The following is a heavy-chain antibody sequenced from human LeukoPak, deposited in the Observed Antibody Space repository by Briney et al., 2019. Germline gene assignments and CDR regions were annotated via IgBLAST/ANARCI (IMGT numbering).Heavy chain of an antibody. V-gene: IGHV3-66*01. CDR1: GFTVSSNY. Sequence: GGSLRLSCAASGFTVSSNYMSWVRQAPGKGLEWVSVIYSGGSTYYADSVKGRFTISRDNSKNTLYLQMNSLRAEDTAVYYCARENHYYDSSGFSPAYYYGMDVWGQGTTVTVSS. D-gene: IGHD3-22*01. CDR2: IYSGGST. J-gene: IGHJ6*02. CDR3: ARENHYYDSSGFSPAYYYGMDV.